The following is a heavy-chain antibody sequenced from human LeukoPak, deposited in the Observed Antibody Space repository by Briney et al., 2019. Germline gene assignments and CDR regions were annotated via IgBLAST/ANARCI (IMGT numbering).Heavy chain of an antibody. J-gene: IGHJ6*02. CDR1: GGSFSGYY. D-gene: IGHD2-21*02. Sequence: SETLSLTCAVYGGSFSGYYWSWIRQPPGKGLEWIGEINHSGSTNYNPSLKSRVTISADTSKNQFSLKLSSVTAADTAVYYCARKRAYCGGDCYYYYYGMDVWGQGTTVTVSS. V-gene: IGHV4-34*01. CDR2: INHSGST. CDR3: ARKRAYCGGDCYYYYYGMDV.